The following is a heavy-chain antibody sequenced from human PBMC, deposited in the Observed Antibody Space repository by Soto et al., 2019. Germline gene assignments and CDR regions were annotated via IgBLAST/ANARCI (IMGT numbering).Heavy chain of an antibody. V-gene: IGHV1-69*01. CDR1: GGTFSSYA. CDR2: IIPIFGTA. CDR3: ARDRGYCSSTSCYSDY. D-gene: IGHD2-2*01. J-gene: IGHJ4*02. Sequence: QVQLVQSGAEVKKPGSSVKVSCKASGGTFSSYAISWVRQAPGPGLEWMGVIIPIFGTANYAQKFQGRVTITADDSTSTAYMELSSLRSEDTAVYYCARDRGYCSSTSCYSDYWGQGTLVTVSS.